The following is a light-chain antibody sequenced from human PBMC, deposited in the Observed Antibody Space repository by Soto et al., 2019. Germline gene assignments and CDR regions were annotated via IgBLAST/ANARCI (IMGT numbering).Light chain of an antibody. Sequence: ESVERLSRRTLSLSTEERATLSCRASQSISGNYLAWYQQKPGQAPRLLIYGASNRATGIPERFSGSGSGTDFTLTIGRLEPQDSAMYYCLQYVLSVSFAHLTSLE. CDR1: QSISGNY. J-gene: IGKJ5*01. CDR3: LQYVLSVS. V-gene: IGKV3-20*01. CDR2: GAS.